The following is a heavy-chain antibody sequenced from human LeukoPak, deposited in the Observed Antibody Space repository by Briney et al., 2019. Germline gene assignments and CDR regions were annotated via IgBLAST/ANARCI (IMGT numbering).Heavy chain of an antibody. V-gene: IGHV3-66*01. CDR2: IYSGGST. CDR1: GFTVSSNY. CDR3: ARGYDSSGYLDS. Sequence: GGSLRLSCAASGFTVSSNYMSWVRQAPGKGLEWVSVIYSGGSTFYADSVKDRFTISRDNSKNTLYLQMNSLRAEDTAVYYCARGYDSSGYLDSWGQGTLVTVSS. J-gene: IGHJ4*02. D-gene: IGHD3-22*01.